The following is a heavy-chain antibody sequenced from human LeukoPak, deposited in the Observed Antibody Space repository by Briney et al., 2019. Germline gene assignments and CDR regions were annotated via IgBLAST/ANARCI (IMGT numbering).Heavy chain of an antibody. CDR1: GGSVSSSSYY. Sequence: PSETLSLTCTVSGGSVSSSSYYWSWIRQPPGKGLEWIGYIYYSGSTNYNPSLKSRVTILVDTSKNQFSLKLSSVTAADTAVYYCARGSHYYGSGRTFDYWGQGTLVTVSS. J-gene: IGHJ4*02. D-gene: IGHD3-10*01. CDR2: IYYSGST. CDR3: ARGSHYYGSGRTFDY. V-gene: IGHV4-61*01.